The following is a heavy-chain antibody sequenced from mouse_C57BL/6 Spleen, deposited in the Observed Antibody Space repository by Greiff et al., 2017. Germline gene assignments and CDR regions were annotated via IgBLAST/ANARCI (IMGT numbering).Heavy chain of an antibody. J-gene: IGHJ1*03. CDR1: GFTFSDYY. Sequence: EVKLMESEGGLVQPGSSMKLSCTASGFTFSDYYMAWVRQVPEKGLEWVANINYDGSSTYYLDSLKSRFIISRDNAKNILYLQMSSLKSEDTATYYCARESGYKTWYFDVWGTGTTVTVSS. CDR3: ARESGYKTWYFDV. CDR2: INYDGSST. V-gene: IGHV5-16*01. D-gene: IGHD2-2*01.